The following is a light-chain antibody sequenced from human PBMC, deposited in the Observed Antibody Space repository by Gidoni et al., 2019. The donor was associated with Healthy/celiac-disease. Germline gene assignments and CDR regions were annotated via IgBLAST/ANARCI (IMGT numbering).Light chain of an antibody. J-gene: IGKJ1*01. CDR2: DAS. Sequence: CRASQSISSYLNWYQQKPGKAPKLLIYDASSLESGVPSRFSGSGSGTDFTLIISSLQPEDFATYYCQQSYSTVWTFXQXTKVXIK. CDR1: QSISSY. CDR3: QQSYSTVWT. V-gene: IGKV1-39*01.